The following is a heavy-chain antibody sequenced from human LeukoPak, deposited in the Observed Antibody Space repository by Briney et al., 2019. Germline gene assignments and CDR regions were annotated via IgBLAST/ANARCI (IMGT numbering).Heavy chain of an antibody. Sequence: GGSLRLSCAASGFTFNSYWMTWDRQAPGKGLEWVADIKQDGSDKYYAGSVKGRFTISRDNAKNSLYLQMNSLRAEDTAVYFCARYNSAWKTDDYWGQGTLVTVSS. CDR3: ARYNSAWKTDDY. V-gene: IGHV3-7*03. D-gene: IGHD6-19*01. J-gene: IGHJ4*02. CDR2: IKQDGSDK. CDR1: GFTFNSYW.